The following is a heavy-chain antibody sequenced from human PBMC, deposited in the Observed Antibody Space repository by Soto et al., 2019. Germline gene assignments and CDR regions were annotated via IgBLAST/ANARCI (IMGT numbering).Heavy chain of an antibody. J-gene: IGHJ4*01. CDR3: ARLGGYYQAFDR. D-gene: IGHD3-22*01. CDR2: VYYTGTT. Sequence: PSETLSLTCSVSGSPISSYYWGWFRQPPGQGLEWVGYVYYTGTTTYNPSLKSRVTVSLDTSKNQFSLNLRSVTAADTAVYYCARLGGYYQAFDRWGQGTLVTVSS. CDR1: GSPISSYY. V-gene: IGHV4-59*08.